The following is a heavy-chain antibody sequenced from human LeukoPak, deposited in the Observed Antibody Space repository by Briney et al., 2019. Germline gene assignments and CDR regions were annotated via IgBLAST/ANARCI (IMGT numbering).Heavy chain of an antibody. Sequence: PGGSLRLSCAASGFTVSSNYMSWVRQAPGKGLEWVSVIYSGGSTYYADSVKGRFTISRDNSKNTLYLQMNSLRAEDTVVYYCVRGDYGDYTLFDYWGQGTLVTVSS. CDR2: IYSGGST. CDR1: GFTVSSNY. D-gene: IGHD4-17*01. CDR3: VRGDYGDYTLFDY. J-gene: IGHJ4*02. V-gene: IGHV3-53*01.